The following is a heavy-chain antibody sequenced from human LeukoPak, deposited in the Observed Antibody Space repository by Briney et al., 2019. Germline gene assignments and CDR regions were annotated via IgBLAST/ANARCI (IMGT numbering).Heavy chain of an antibody. V-gene: IGHV4-61*02. CDR1: GGSISSGSYF. D-gene: IGHD3-10*01. CDR3: ARESYGSGSYYKYYYYYYMDV. J-gene: IGHJ6*03. CDR2: IYTSGST. Sequence: SETLSLTCTVSGGSISSGSYFWSWIRQPAGKGLEWIGRIYTSGSTNYNPSLKSRVTMSVDTSKNQFSLKLSSVTAADTAVYYCARESYGSGSYYKYYYYYYMDVWGKGTTVTISS.